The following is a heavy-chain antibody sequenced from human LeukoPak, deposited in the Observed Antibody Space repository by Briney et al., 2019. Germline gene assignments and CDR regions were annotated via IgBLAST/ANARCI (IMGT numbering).Heavy chain of an antibody. D-gene: IGHD3-3*01. V-gene: IGHV3-49*04. Sequence: GGSLRLPCTASGFTFGDYAMSWVRQAPGKGLGWVGFIRSKAYGGTTEYAASVKGRFTISRDDSKSIAYLQMNSLKTEDTAVYYCTSRITIFGVVTYDYWGQGTLVTVSS. CDR1: GFTFGDYA. CDR2: IRSKAYGGTT. J-gene: IGHJ4*02. CDR3: TSRITIFGVVTYDY.